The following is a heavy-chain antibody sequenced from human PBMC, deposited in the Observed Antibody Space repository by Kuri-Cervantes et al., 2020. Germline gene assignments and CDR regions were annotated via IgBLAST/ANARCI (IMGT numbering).Heavy chain of an antibody. CDR2: INSDGSST. CDR3: ARWSGEFIDY. D-gene: IGHD3-10*01. Sequence: GESLKISCAASGLTFSSYWMHWVRQAPGKGLVWVSRINSDGSSTSYADSVKGRFTISRDNSKNTLYLQMNSLRAEDTAVYYCARWSGEFIDYWGQGTLVTVSS. J-gene: IGHJ4*02. CDR1: GLTFSSYW. V-gene: IGHV3-74*01.